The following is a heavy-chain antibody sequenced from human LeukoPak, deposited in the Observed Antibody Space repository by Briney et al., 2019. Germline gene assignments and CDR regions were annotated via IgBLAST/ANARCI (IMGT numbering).Heavy chain of an antibody. CDR3: SAYYDSSGPDY. J-gene: IGHJ4*02. V-gene: IGHV3-20*04. D-gene: IGHD3-22*01. CDR1: VFTFDDYG. CDR2: LYWNSFST. Sequence: GGPLRLFCAASVFTFDDYGIIWLRHSPGKAVEWVSGLYWNSFSTLCADSVKGRFTISRDNGKNALYMQMSSLRAEDTAVYYCSAYYDSSGPDYWGEGNLVTVSS.